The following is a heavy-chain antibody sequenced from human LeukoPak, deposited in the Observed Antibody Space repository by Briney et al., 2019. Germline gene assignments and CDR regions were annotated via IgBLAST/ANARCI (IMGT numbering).Heavy chain of an antibody. CDR2: IYYTGST. CDR1: GGSISTYY. Sequence: SETLSLTCTVSGGSISTYYWSWIRQPPGKGLEWIGYIYYTGSTNYSPSLQSRVTISVDTSKNQFSLKLRSVTAADTAVYFCARGSRDAYGPYFDYWGQGTLVTVSS. V-gene: IGHV4-59*01. J-gene: IGHJ4*02. D-gene: IGHD5-24*01. CDR3: ARGSRDAYGPYFDY.